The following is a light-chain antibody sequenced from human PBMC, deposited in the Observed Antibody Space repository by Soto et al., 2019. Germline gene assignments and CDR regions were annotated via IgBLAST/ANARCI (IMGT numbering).Light chain of an antibody. V-gene: IGKV3-11*01. CDR2: DAS. CDR3: QQRSNWPPIT. CDR1: QYVGTR. J-gene: IGKJ5*01. Sequence: EIVLTQSPGTRSSSPVETATLSCTASQYVGTRLAWYQHKPGQAPRLLIYDASNRATGIPARFSGSGSGTDFTPTISSLEPEDFAVYYCQQRSNWPPITFGQGTRLEIK.